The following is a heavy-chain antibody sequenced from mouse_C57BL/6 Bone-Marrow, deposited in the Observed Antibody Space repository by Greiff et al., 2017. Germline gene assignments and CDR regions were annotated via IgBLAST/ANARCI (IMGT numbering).Heavy chain of an antibody. CDR3: ARHRGYYGNYVGYAMDY. CDR2: ISNGGGST. V-gene: IGHV5-12*01. Sequence: EVNLVESGGGLVQPGGSLKLSCAASGFTFSDYYMYWVRQTPEKRLEWVAYISNGGGSTYYPDTVKGRFTISRDNAKNTLYLQMSRLKSEDTAMYYCARHRGYYGNYVGYAMDYWGQGTSVTVSS. J-gene: IGHJ4*01. D-gene: IGHD2-1*01. CDR1: GFTFSDYY.